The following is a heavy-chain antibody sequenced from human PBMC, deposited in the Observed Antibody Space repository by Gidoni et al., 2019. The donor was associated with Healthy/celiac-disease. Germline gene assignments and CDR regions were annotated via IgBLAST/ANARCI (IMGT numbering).Heavy chain of an antibody. V-gene: IGHV3-30*18. J-gene: IGHJ3*02. Sequence: VQLVESGGGVVQPGRSLRLSCAASGFTFSSYGMHWVRQAPGKGLEWVAVISYDGSNKYYADSVKGRFTISRDNSKNTLYLQMNSLRAEDTAVYYCAKGWCSSTSCYHDAFDIWGQGTMVTVSS. CDR2: ISYDGSNK. D-gene: IGHD2-2*01. CDR3: AKGWCSSTSCYHDAFDI. CDR1: GFTFSSYG.